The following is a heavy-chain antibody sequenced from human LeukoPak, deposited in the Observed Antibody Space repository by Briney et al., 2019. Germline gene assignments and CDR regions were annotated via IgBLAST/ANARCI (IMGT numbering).Heavy chain of an antibody. D-gene: IGHD3-22*01. CDR1: GGSISRSSYY. CDR3: ARFKGDGSGYYYDY. J-gene: IGHJ4*02. CDR2: IHYRGST. V-gene: IGHV4-39*01. Sequence: KTSETLSLTCTVSGGSISRSSYYWGWIRQPPGKGLEWIQSIHYRGSTYYNPSLKSRVTISVDTSKNQFSLKVSPVTAADTAVYYCARFKGDGSGYYYDYWGQGTLVTVSS.